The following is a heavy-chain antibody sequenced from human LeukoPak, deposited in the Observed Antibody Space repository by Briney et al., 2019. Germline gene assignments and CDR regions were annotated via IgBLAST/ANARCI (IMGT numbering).Heavy chain of an antibody. J-gene: IGHJ4*02. CDR2: ISWNSGSI. V-gene: IGHV3-9*01. Sequence: GGSLRLSCAASGFTFDDYAMHWVRQAPGKGLEWVSGISWNSGSIGYADSVKGRFTISRDNAKNSLYLQMNSLRAEDTAVYYCARDLFGFDYWGQGTLVTVSS. D-gene: IGHD2-21*01. CDR3: ARDLFGFDY. CDR1: GFTFDDYA.